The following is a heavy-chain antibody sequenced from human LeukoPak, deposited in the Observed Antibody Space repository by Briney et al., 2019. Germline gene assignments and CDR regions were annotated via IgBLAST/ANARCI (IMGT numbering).Heavy chain of an antibody. Sequence: GGSLRLSGAASGFTFSTYSMNWVRQAPGKGLEWVSSIGGSSRSIYYAASVKGRFTISRDNAKNSLYLQMNSLRAEDTAVYYCAREGNNDYVEAFDPWGQGTLVTVSS. CDR1: GFTFSTYS. D-gene: IGHD4-17*01. CDR2: IGGSSRSI. J-gene: IGHJ5*02. CDR3: AREGNNDYVEAFDP. V-gene: IGHV3-21*01.